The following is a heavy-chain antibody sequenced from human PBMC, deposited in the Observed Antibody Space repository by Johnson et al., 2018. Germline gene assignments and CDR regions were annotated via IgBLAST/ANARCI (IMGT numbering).Heavy chain of an antibody. CDR3: TALSTFGGVIVTSD. CDR2: IKNGGTT. CDR1: GFGFSGTW. Sequence: VQLVQSGGGLVKPGGSLRLSCAASGFGFSGTWMDWVRQAPGKGVEWVGRIKNGGTTDYAAPVEGRLTISRDDSKNMVYLKMNSLKTEDSAGYYFTALSTFGGVIVTSDWGQGTLVTVAS. D-gene: IGHD3-16*02. J-gene: IGHJ4*02. V-gene: IGHV3-15*07.